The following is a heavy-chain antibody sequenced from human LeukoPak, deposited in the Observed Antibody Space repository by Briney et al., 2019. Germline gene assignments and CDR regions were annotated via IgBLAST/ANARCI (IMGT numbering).Heavy chain of an antibody. CDR2: IYYSGST. CDR1: GGSISSSSYY. J-gene: IGHJ4*02. CDR3: ARRGWLAQFDY. V-gene: IGHV4-39*01. Sequence: KPSETLSLTCTVSGGSISSSSYYWGWIRQPPGKGLEWIGSIYYSGSTYYNPSLKSRVTISVDTSKDQFSLKLSSVTAADTAVYYCARRGWLAQFDYWGQGTLVTVSS. D-gene: IGHD5-12*01.